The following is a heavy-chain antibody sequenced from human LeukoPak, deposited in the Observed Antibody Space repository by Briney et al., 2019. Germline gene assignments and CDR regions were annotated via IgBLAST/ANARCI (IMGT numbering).Heavy chain of an antibody. CDR3: ARGDIVVVPAAIHTRPFDY. CDR2: INHSGST. D-gene: IGHD2-2*02. V-gene: IGHV4-34*01. J-gene: IGHJ4*02. CDR1: GGSFSGYY. Sequence: SETLSLTYAVYGGSFSGYYWSWIRQPPGKGLEWIGEINHSGSTNYNPSLKSRVTISVDTSKNQFSLKLSSVTAADTAVYYCARGDIVVVPAAIHTRPFDYWGQGTLVTVSS.